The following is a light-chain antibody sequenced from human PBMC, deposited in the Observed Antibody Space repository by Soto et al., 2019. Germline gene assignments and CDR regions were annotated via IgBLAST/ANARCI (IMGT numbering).Light chain of an antibody. V-gene: IGKV3-20*01. Sequence: EIVLTQSPGTLSLSPGERATLSCRASQSVSSYLAWYQQKPGQAPRLLIYGASTRATGIPDRFSGSGSGTEFTLTISRLESEDFAVYCCQQYGSSPPSFGPGTKVDIK. J-gene: IGKJ3*01. CDR1: QSVSSY. CDR2: GAS. CDR3: QQYGSSPPS.